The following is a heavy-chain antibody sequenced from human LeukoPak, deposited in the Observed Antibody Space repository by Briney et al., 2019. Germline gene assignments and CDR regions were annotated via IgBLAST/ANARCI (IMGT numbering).Heavy chain of an antibody. D-gene: IGHD3-22*01. CDR2: INHSGST. CDR1: GGSFSGYY. CDR3: AGDSSGYYYHAFDI. J-gene: IGHJ3*02. Sequence: SETLSLTCAVYGGSFSGYYWSWIRRPPGKGLEWIGEINHSGSTNYNPSLKSRVTISVDTSKNQFSLKLSSVTAADTAVYYCAGDSSGYYYHAFDIWGQGTMDTVSS. V-gene: IGHV4-34*01.